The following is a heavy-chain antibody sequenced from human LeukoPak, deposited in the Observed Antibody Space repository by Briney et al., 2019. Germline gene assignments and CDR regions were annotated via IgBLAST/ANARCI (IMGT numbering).Heavy chain of an antibody. J-gene: IGHJ5*02. CDR2: INTDGTIV. Sequence: QPGGSLRLSCAASGFTFSHYWMHWVRQDAGKGLLLVAHINTDGTIVRYAESVQGRFTISRDNAKNTVFLQMNNLSAEDTAVYYCTRTAGMEVPSSSKWYLWYDPWGQGTPVIVSS. CDR3: TRTAGMEVPSSSKWYLWYDP. V-gene: IGHV3-74*01. CDR1: GFTFSHYW. D-gene: IGHD6-13*01.